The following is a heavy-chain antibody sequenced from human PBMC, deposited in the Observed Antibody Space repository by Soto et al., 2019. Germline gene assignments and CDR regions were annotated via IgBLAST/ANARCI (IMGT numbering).Heavy chain of an antibody. CDR2: ITRSGNT. J-gene: IGHJ4*02. D-gene: IGHD1-1*01. CDR1: GGSVSSNSYS. V-gene: IGHV4-39*07. Sequence: SETLSLTCTVSGGSVSSNSYSWGWIRQPPGEGLEWIGEITRSGNTNYNPSLKSRVTISSDTSKNQFSLELTPVTAADTAVYYCARAAIKGHQVAGQPPVSQTLDYWGQGTLVTVSS. CDR3: ARAAIKGHQVAGQPPVSQTLDY.